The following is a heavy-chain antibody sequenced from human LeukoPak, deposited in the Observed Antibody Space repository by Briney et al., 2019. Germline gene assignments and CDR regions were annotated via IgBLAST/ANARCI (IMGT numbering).Heavy chain of an antibody. CDR2: INPNGGST. Sequence: ASVTVSCKASGYIFTSYYMHWVRQALGQGLEWMVIINPNGGSTSYAQKFQGRVTMTRDTSTSTVYMDLSSLRSEDTAVYYCARDNFDYGGNPGSYWGQGTLVTVSS. V-gene: IGHV1-46*01. CDR1: GYIFTSYY. CDR3: ARDNFDYGGNPGSY. J-gene: IGHJ4*02. D-gene: IGHD4-23*01.